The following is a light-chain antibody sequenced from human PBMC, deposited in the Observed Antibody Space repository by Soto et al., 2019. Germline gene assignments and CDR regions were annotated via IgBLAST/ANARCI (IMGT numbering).Light chain of an antibody. CDR3: CSYAGSSPYV. CDR1: SSDLGGYSY. J-gene: IGLJ1*01. V-gene: IGLV2-23*02. CDR2: EVS. Sequence: QSVLTQPPSASGSPGQSVTISCTGSSSDLGGYSYVSWYQQHPGKAPKLMIYEVSKRPSGVSNRFSGSKSGNTASLTISGLQAEDEADYYCCSYAGSSPYVFGTGTKVTVL.